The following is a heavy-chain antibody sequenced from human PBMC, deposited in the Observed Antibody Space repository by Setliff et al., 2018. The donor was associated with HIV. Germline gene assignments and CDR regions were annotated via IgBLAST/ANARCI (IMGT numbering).Heavy chain of an antibody. Sequence: SETLSLTCTVSGGSIRSHYWSWIRQPPGKGLEWIGSFYHTGSTHYNPSLKSRTTMSLDTSRNRVSLKLSSVSAADTAVYYCARVGGQWLSGYYYYYAMDVWGQGTTVTVSS. CDR3: ARVGGQWLSGYYYYYAMDV. CDR2: FYHTGST. V-gene: IGHV4-59*11. J-gene: IGHJ6*02. CDR1: GGSIRSHY. D-gene: IGHD6-19*01.